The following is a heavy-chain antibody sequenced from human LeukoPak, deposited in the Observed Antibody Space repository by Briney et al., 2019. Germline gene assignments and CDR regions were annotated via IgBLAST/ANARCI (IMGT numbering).Heavy chain of an antibody. D-gene: IGHD3-9*01. CDR3: ATPARSYYDILYQN. CDR1: GGSISSGSYY. CDR2: IYTSGST. J-gene: IGHJ4*02. V-gene: IGHV4-61*02. Sequence: SQTLSLTCTVSGGSISSGSYYWSWIRQPAGKGLEWIGRIYTSGSTNYNPSLKSRVTISVDTSKNQFSLKLSSVTAADTAVYYCATPARSYYDILYQNWGQGTLVTVSS.